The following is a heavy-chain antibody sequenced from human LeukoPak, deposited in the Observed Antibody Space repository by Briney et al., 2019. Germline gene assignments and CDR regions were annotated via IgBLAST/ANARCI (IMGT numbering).Heavy chain of an antibody. V-gene: IGHV1-2*02. Sequence: ASVKVSCKASGYTFTGYYMHWVRQAPGQGLEWMGWINPNSGGTNYAQKFQGRVTMTRDASISTAYMELSRLRSDDTAVYYCARGVRGVITNRAFDYWGQGTLVTVSS. CDR3: ARGVRGVITNRAFDY. J-gene: IGHJ4*02. CDR2: INPNSGGT. CDR1: GYTFTGYY. D-gene: IGHD3-10*01.